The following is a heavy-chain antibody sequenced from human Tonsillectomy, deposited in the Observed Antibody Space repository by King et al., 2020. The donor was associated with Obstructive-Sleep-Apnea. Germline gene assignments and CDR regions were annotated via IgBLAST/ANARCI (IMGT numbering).Heavy chain of an antibody. J-gene: IGHJ4*02. CDR3: ARAIRNQLLSDY. V-gene: IGHV1-8*01. CDR2: RNPNSGNT. D-gene: IGHD2-2*01. CDR1: GYTFTSYD. Sequence: QLVQSGAEVQKPGASVKVSCKASGYTFTSYDITCVRQSTGQGLEWMGWRNPNSGNTGYAQKFQGRVTMTGDTSISTAYMELSSLTSEDTAVYYCARAIRNQLLSDYWGQGTLVTVSS.